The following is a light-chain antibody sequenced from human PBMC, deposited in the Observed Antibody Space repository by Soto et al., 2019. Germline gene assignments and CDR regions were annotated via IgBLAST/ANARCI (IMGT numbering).Light chain of an antibody. CDR1: QSVSSNH. Sequence: EIVLTQSPGTLSLSPGERATLSCMASQSVSSNHLAWYQQKPGQAPRLLIFAATGRPTVIPDRFTGSGSGTDFTLTISRLEPEDFAMYYCQQYGSSPYTFGQGTKVDI. J-gene: IGKJ2*01. CDR2: AAT. V-gene: IGKV3-20*01. CDR3: QQYGSSPYT.